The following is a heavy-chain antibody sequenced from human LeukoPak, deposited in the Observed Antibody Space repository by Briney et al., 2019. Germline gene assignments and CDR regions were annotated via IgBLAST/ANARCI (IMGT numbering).Heavy chain of an antibody. CDR2: ISGSGGST. J-gene: IGHJ4*02. D-gene: IGHD6-19*01. CDR1: GFTFSSYA. CDR3: AKHSSGWLYFDY. Sequence: SGGSLRLSCAASGFTFSSYAMSWVRQAPGKGLEWVSAISGSGGSTYYADSVEGRFTISRDNSKNTLYVQMNSLRAEDTAVYYCAKHSSGWLYFDYWGQGTLVTVSS. V-gene: IGHV3-23*01.